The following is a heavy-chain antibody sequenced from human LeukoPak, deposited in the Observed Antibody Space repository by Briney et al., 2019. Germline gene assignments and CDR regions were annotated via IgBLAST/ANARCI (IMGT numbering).Heavy chain of an antibody. CDR2: INHSGST. J-gene: IGHJ4*02. D-gene: IGHD3-16*01. V-gene: IGHV4-34*01. CDR1: GGSFSGYY. CDR3: ARDRDVLFESCFDY. Sequence: PSETLSLTCAVYGGSFSGYYWSWIRQPPGKGLEWIGEINHSGSTNYNPSLKSRVTISVDTSKNQFSLKLSSVAAADTAVYYCARDRDVLFESCFDYWGQGTLVTVSS.